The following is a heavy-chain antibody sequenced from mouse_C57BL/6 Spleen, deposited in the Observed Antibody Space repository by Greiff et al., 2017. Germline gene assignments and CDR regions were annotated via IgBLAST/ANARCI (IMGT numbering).Heavy chain of an antibody. D-gene: IGHD2-3*01. Sequence: VHLVESGPELVMPGASVKISCKASGYAFSSSWMNWVKQRPGKGLEWIGRIYPGDGDTNYNGKFKGKATLTADKSSSTAYMQLSSLTSEDSAVYVCARSVYDGYYWFAYWGQGTLVTVSA. CDR1: GYAFSSSW. CDR2: IYPGDGDT. CDR3: ARSVYDGYYWFAY. V-gene: IGHV1-82*01. J-gene: IGHJ3*01.